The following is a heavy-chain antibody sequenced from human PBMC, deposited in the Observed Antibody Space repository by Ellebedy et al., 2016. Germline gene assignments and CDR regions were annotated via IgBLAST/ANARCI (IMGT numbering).Heavy chain of an antibody. CDR2: VFHTGTT. J-gene: IGHJ3*01. CDR3: AKWNGDWNAYDV. CDR1: GGSVSSDY. Sequence: SETLSLTCNVSGGSVSSDYWNWIRRPPGKGLEWIGYVFHTGTTNYSPSLKSRVTMSVDTSKTQFSLGLTSVTAADTAVYYCAKWNGDWNAYDVWGRGTMVTVSS. V-gene: IGHV4-59*02. D-gene: IGHD1-1*01.